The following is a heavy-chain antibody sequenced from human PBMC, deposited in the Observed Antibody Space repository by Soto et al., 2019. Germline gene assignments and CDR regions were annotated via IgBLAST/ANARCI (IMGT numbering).Heavy chain of an antibody. Sequence: AQLVESGGGVVQPGRSLRLSCAASGFTFSSYGMHWVRQAPGKGLEWVAVISYDGSNKYYADSVKGRFTISRDNSKNTLYLQMNSLRAEDTAVYYCAVVDTAMVYCGYGLDVWGQGTTVTVSS. CDR3: AVVDTAMVYCGYGLDV. D-gene: IGHD5-18*01. CDR2: ISYDGSNK. V-gene: IGHV3-30*03. CDR1: GFTFSSYG. J-gene: IGHJ6*02.